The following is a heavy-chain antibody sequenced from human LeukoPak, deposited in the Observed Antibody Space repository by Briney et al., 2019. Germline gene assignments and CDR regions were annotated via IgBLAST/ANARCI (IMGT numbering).Heavy chain of an antibody. J-gene: IGHJ6*02. CDR3: ARRRPIAVAGTGDYYYGMDV. CDR1: GGSISSYY. Sequence: SETLSLTCTVSGGSISSYYWSWIRQPPGKGLEWIGYIYYSGSTNYNPSLKSRVTISVDTSKNQFSLKLSSVTAADTAVYYCARRRPIAVAGTGDYYYGMDVWGQGTTVTVSS. CDR2: IYYSGST. V-gene: IGHV4-59*08. D-gene: IGHD6-19*01.